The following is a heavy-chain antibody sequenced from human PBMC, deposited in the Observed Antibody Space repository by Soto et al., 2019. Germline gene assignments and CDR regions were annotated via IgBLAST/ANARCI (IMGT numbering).Heavy chain of an antibody. Sequence: EVQLVESGGGLVKPGGSLRLSCAASGFTFSSYSMNWVRQAPGKGLEWVSSISSSSSYIYYADSVKGRFTISRDNAKNSLYLQMNSLRAEDTAVYYCARDATTVTTFVGGVPLNWFDPWGQGTLVTVSS. CDR1: GFTFSSYS. CDR2: ISSSSSYI. V-gene: IGHV3-21*01. J-gene: IGHJ5*02. D-gene: IGHD4-17*01. CDR3: ARDATTVTTFVGGVPLNWFDP.